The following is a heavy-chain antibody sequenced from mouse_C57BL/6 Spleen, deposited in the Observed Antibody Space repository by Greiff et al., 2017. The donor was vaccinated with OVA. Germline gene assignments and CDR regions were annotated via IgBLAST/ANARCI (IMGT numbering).Heavy chain of an antibody. D-gene: IGHD1-1*01. CDR2: IFPGSGST. V-gene: IGHV1-75*01. Sequence: QVHVKQSGPELVKPGASVKISCKASGYTFTDYYINWVKQRPGQGLEWIGWIFPGSGSTYYNEKFKGKATLTVDKSSSTAYMLLSSLTSEDSAVYFCARSALLAGFAYWGQGTLVTVSA. CDR1: GYTFTDYY. J-gene: IGHJ3*01. CDR3: ARSALLAGFAY.